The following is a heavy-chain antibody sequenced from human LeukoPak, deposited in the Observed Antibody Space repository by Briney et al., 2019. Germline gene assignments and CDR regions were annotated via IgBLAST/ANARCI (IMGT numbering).Heavy chain of an antibody. J-gene: IGHJ3*02. V-gene: IGHV1-2*06. CDR1: GYTFTGYY. Sequence: GASGKVSCMASGYTFTGYYMHWVRQAPGQGLEWMGRINPNSGGTNYAQKFQGRVTMTRDTSISTAYMELSRLRSDDTAVYYCAREYSSGAFDIWGQRTMVTVSS. CDR2: INPNSGGT. D-gene: IGHD6-19*01. CDR3: AREYSSGAFDI.